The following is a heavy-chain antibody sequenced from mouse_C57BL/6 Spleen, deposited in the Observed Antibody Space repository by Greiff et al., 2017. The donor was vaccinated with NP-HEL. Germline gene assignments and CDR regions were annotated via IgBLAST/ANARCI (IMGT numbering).Heavy chain of an antibody. J-gene: IGHJ3*01. V-gene: IGHV5-16*01. CDR1: GFTFSDYY. D-gene: IGHD2-1*01. CDR3: ARGGTYGNFFAY. Sequence: VQLKESEGGLVQPGSSMKLSCTASGFTFSDYYMAWVRQVPEKGLEWVANINYDGSSTYYLDSLKSRFIISRDNAKNILYLQMSSLKSEDTATYYCARGGTYGNFFAYWGQGTLVTVSA. CDR2: INYDGSST.